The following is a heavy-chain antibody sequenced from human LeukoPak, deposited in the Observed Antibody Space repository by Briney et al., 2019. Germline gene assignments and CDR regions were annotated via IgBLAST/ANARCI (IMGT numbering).Heavy chain of an antibody. V-gene: IGHV3-23*01. CDR3: ARVSGRIQVWPQPFGDGMDV. Sequence: GGSPRLSCAASRFTFSNYVMGWVRQAPGKGLECVSAISGGGRSTYYADSVKGRFTISREDSKNTLYLQMNSLRAEDTAIYYCARVSGRIQVWPQPFGDGMDVWGQGTTVTVSS. CDR2: ISGGGRST. J-gene: IGHJ6*02. D-gene: IGHD5-18*01. CDR1: RFTFSNYV.